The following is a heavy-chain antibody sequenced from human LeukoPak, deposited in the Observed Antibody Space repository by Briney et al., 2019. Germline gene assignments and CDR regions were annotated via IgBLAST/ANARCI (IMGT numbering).Heavy chain of an antibody. CDR2: ISSSSSYI. D-gene: IGHD3-16*01. Sequence: GGSLRLSCAASGFTFSSYSMNWVRQAPGKGLEWVSSISSSSSYIYYADSVKGRFTISRDNSKNTLYLQMNSLRAEDTAVYYCAKDQNIPTPSLGIDYWGQGTLVTVSS. CDR1: GFTFSSYS. J-gene: IGHJ4*02. CDR3: AKDQNIPTPSLGIDY. V-gene: IGHV3-21*04.